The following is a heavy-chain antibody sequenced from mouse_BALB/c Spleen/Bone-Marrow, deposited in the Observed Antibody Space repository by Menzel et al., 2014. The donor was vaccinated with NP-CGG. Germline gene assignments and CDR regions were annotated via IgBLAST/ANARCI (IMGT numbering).Heavy chain of an antibody. D-gene: IGHD2-3*01. CDR2: IKNKANGYTT. CDR3: ARYDVYYYFDY. J-gene: IGHJ2*01. Sequence: EVKVVESGGGLVQPGGSLRLSCATSGFTLTDYYMSWVRRPPGKALEWLGFIKNKANGYTTEYSASVKGRFTISRDNSQSILYLQMNTLRAEDSATYYCARYDVYYYFDYWGQGTTLTVSS. CDR1: GFTLTDYY. V-gene: IGHV7-3*02.